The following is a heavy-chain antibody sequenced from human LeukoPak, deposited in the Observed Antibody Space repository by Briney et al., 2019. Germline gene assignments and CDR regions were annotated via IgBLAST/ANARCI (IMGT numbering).Heavy chain of an antibody. D-gene: IGHD5-18*01. CDR2: MSPNSGNT. J-gene: IGHJ4*02. CDR3: ARAQDGYSYGYFDY. CDR1: GYTFTSYD. Sequence: ASVKVSCKASGYTFTSYDINWVRQATGQGLEWMGWMSPNSGNTGYAQKFQGRVTMTRNTSISTAYMELSSLRSEDTAVYYCARAQDGYSYGYFDYWGQGTLVAVSS. V-gene: IGHV1-8*01.